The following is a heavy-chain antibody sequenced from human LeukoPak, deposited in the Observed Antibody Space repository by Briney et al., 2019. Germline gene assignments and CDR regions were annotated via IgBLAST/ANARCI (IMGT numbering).Heavy chain of an antibody. J-gene: IGHJ4*02. CDR1: GFTFSSYE. Sequence: PGVSLRLSCVASGFTFSSYEMSWVRQAPGKGLEWLSYISSSGRTIYYADFVKGRFTISRDNTKNSVYLQMNSLRAEDTAVYYCARETYFDYWGQGTLLTVSS. V-gene: IGHV3-48*03. CDR3: ARETYFDY. CDR2: ISSSGRTI.